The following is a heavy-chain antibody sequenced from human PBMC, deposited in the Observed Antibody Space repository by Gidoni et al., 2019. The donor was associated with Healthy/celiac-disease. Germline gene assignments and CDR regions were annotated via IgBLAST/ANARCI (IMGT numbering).Heavy chain of an antibody. V-gene: IGHV4-34*01. CDR1: GGSFSGYY. CDR3: ARGRREWLLFPFDY. D-gene: IGHD3-3*01. J-gene: IGHJ4*02. Sequence: QVQLQQWGAGLLKPSETLSLTCAVYGGSFSGYYWSWIRQPPGKGLEWIGEINHSGSTNYNPSLKSRVTISVDTSKNQFSLKLSSVTAADTAVYYCARGRREWLLFPFDYWGQGTLVTVSS. CDR2: INHSGST.